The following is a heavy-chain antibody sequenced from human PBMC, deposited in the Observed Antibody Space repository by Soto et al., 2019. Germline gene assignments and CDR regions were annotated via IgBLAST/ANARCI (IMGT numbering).Heavy chain of an antibody. D-gene: IGHD2-15*01. CDR3: ARGADIVVGGAHSDGNWFDP. J-gene: IGHJ5*02. CDR1: GYTFTGYY. Sequence: ASVKVSCKASGYTFTGYYMHWVRQAPGQGLEWMGWINPNSGGTNYAQKFQGWVTMTRDTSISTAYMELSRLRSDDTAVYYCARGADIVVGGAHSDGNWFDPWGQGTLVTVSS. V-gene: IGHV1-2*04. CDR2: INPNSGGT.